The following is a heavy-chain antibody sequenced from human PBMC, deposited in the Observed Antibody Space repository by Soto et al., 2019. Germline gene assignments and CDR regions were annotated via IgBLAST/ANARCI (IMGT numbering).Heavy chain of an antibody. V-gene: IGHV3-30*18. CDR3: AKDPSWQGGGYYYYGMDV. D-gene: IGHD1-26*01. CDR1: GFTFSSYG. Sequence: QVQLVESGGGVVQPWRSLRLSCAASGFTFSSYGMHWVRQAPGKGLEWVAVIPYDGSNKYYADSVKGRFTISRDNSKNTLYLQMNSLRAEDTAVSYCAKDPSWQGGGYYYYGMDVCGQGTTVTVSS. J-gene: IGHJ6*02. CDR2: IPYDGSNK.